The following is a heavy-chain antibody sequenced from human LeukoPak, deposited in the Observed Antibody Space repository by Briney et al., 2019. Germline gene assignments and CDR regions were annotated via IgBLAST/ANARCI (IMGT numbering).Heavy chain of an antibody. Sequence: SETLSLTCTVSGVSVSSYYWGWLRQPPGKGLEWIGYIYYSGSTNYNPSLKSRVTMSVDTSKNQFSLILNSVTAADTAVYYCARGGHSYLYPFADWGQGTLVTVSS. CDR2: IYYSGST. CDR3: ARGGHSYLYPFAD. D-gene: IGHD5-18*01. J-gene: IGHJ4*02. V-gene: IGHV4-59*02. CDR1: GVSVSSYY.